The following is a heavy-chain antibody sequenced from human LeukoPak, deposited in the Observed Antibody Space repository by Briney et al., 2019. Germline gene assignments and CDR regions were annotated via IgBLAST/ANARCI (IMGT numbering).Heavy chain of an antibody. CDR2: INPSGGST. CDR3: ARHSLIGTTPFDY. V-gene: IGHV1-46*04. J-gene: IGHJ4*02. Sequence: GSVKVSCKASGHTFISYYMHWVRQAPGQGLEWVGVINPSGGSTTYAQQLQGRVTMTRDTSTSTVYMELSSLRSEDTAVYYCARHSLIGTTPFDYWGQGTLATVSS. D-gene: IGHD1-20*01. CDR1: GHTFISYY.